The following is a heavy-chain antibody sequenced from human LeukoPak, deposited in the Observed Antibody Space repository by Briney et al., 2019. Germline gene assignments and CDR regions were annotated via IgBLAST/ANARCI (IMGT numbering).Heavy chain of an antibody. CDR2: MNPNSGNT. D-gene: IGHD6-13*01. J-gene: IGHJ6*02. V-gene: IGHV1-8*01. CDR1: GYTFTSYD. CDR3: ARGVYSSSWYAGSLFYYYYDMDV. Sequence: ASVKVSCKASGYTFTSYDINWVRLATGQGLEWMGWMNPNSGNTGYAQKFQGGVTMTRNTSISTAYMELSSLGSEDTAVYYCARGVYSSSWYAGSLFYYYYDMDVSGQGTTVTVSS.